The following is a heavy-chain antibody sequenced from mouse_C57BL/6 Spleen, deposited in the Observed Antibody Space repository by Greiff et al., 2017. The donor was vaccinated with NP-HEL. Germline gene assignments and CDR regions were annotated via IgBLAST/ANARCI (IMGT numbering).Heavy chain of an antibody. J-gene: IGHJ2*01. V-gene: IGHV1-20*01. Sequence: EVMLVESGPELVKPGDSVKISCKASGYSFTGYFMNWVMQSHGKSLEWIGRINPYNGDTFYNQKFKGKATLTVDKSSSTAHMELRSLTSEDSAVYYCARDYYGSSPHFDYWGQGTTLTVSS. D-gene: IGHD1-1*01. CDR2: INPYNGDT. CDR3: ARDYYGSSPHFDY. CDR1: GYSFTGYF.